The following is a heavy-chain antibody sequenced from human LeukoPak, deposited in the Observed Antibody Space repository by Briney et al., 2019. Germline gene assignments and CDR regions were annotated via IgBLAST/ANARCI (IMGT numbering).Heavy chain of an antibody. V-gene: IGHV4-59*01. Sequence: SETLSLTCTVSGGTNNSFYWSWVRQPPGKGLEWIGYIYYIGSTNYNPSLKSRVTISLDTSKNQFSLKLSSVNSSDSAVYYCARPVVTLYWYFDLWGRGALVTVSS. CDR1: GGTNNSFY. CDR2: IYYIGST. J-gene: IGHJ2*01. CDR3: ARPVVTLYWYFDL. D-gene: IGHD4-23*01.